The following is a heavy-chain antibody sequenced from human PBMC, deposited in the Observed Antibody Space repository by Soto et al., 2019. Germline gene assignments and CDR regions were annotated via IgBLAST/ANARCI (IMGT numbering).Heavy chain of an antibody. CDR2: INPSGGST. CDR1: GYTVTSYE. V-gene: IGHV1-46*01. J-gene: IGHJ4*02. Sequence: GASVKVSCESSGYTVTSYEMHGVRQAPGQGLEWMGIINPSGGSTSYAQKFQGRVTMTRDTSTSTVYMELSSLRSEDTAVYYCARDLTPGIAVAGTSHWGQGTLVTVSS. D-gene: IGHD6-19*01. CDR3: ARDLTPGIAVAGTSH.